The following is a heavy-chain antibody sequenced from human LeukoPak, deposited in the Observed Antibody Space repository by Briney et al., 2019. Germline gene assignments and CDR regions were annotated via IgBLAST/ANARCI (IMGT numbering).Heavy chain of an antibody. D-gene: IGHD3-9*01. CDR2: ISSDSNYI. CDR1: GFTFSSFE. V-gene: IGHV3-21*06. CDR3: ARKENILTGYYDH. Sequence: GGSLRLSCAASGFTFSSFEMNWVRQAPGKGLEWVSSISSDSNYIYYADSVKGRFTISRDNAWNSLYLQMNSLRAEDTAVYYCARKENILTGYYDHWGQGTLVTVSS. J-gene: IGHJ5*02.